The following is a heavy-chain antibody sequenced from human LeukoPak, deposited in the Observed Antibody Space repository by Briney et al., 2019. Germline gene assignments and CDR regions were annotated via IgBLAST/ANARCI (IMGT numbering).Heavy chain of an antibody. CDR1: GFTFSSYA. J-gene: IGHJ4*02. V-gene: IGHV3-23*01. Sequence: PGGSLRLSCAASGFTFSSYAMSWVRQAPGKGLEWVSSISGSGDNTFYADSVKGRFTISRDNPKNTLYLQMNSLRAEDTAVYYCARDLYGDSNQWGQGTLVTVSS. CDR3: ARDLYGDSNQ. CDR2: ISGSGDNT. D-gene: IGHD4-17*01.